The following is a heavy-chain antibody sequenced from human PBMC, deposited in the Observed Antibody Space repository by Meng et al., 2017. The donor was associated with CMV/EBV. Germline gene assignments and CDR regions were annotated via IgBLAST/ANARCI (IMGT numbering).Heavy chain of an antibody. V-gene: IGHV3-23*01. D-gene: IGHD1-7*01. CDR3: AKDGLTGTQYYYYYYGMDV. Sequence: GGSLRLSCAASGFTFSSYAMSWVRQAPGKGLEWVSAISGSGGSTYYADSVKGRFTISRDNSKNTLYLQMNSLRAEDTAVYYCAKDGLTGTQYYYYYYGMDVWGQGTTVTVSS. CDR2: ISGSGGST. CDR1: GFTFSSYA. J-gene: IGHJ6*02.